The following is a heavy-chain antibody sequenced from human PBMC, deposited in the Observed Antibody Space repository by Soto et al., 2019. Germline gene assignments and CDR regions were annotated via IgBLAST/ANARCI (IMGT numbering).Heavy chain of an antibody. V-gene: IGHV3-30*19. CDR2: ISYDGSNK. CDR1: GFTFSSYG. CDR3: ARDQDIVVVVAATGAFDI. J-gene: IGHJ3*02. D-gene: IGHD2-15*01. Sequence: QVQLVESGGGVVQPGRSLRLSCAASGFTFSSYGMHWVRQAPGKGLEWVAVISYDGSNKYYADSVKGRFTISRDNSKNTLYLQMNSLRAEDTAVYYCARDQDIVVVVAATGAFDIWGQGTMVTVSS.